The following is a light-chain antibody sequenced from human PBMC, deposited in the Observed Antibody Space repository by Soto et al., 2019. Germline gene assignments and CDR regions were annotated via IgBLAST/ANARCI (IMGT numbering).Light chain of an antibody. J-gene: IGLJ2*01. CDR3: HSFYTSASASVL. Sequence: QSALTQPPSVSGAPGQWVTISCSGSSSDIGAGYVVHWYQQLPGTAPKLLIYNNNKRPSGVPDRFSGSKSGTATSLAITGLQAEDEAEYDCHSFYTSASASVLFGGGTKLTVL. CDR1: SSDIGAGYV. V-gene: IGLV1-40*01. CDR2: NNN.